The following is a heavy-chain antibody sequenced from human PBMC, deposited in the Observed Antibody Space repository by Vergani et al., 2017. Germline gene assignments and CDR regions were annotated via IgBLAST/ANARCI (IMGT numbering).Heavy chain of an antibody. CDR2: ISGSGGST. Sequence: EVQLLESGGGLVQPGGSLRLSCAASGFTFSSYAMSWVRQAPGKGLEWVSAISGSGGSTYYADSVKGRFTISRDNSRNTLYLQMNSLRAKDTAVYYCARDPVRWLQFGSYSDWWSEGSLVSVS. V-gene: IGHV3-23*01. J-gene: IGHJ4*02. CDR1: GFTFSSYA. CDR3: ARDPVRWLQFGSYSDW. D-gene: IGHD5-24*01.